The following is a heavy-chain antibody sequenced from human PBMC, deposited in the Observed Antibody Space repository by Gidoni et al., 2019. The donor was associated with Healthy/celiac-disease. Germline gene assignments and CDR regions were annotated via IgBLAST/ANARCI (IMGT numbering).Heavy chain of an antibody. CDR3: AREVPYGAGSPPFDP. Sequence: QGLEWMGGIIPIFVTANYAQKFQGRVTLTADESTSTAYMELSSLRSEDTGVYYCAREVPYGAGSPPFDPWGQGTRVTVSS. J-gene: IGHJ5*02. CDR2: IIPIFVTA. D-gene: IGHD3-10*01. V-gene: IGHV1-69*01.